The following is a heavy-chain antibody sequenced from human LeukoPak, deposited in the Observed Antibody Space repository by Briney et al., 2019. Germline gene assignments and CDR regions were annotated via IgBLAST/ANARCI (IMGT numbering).Heavy chain of an antibody. V-gene: IGHV4-34*01. Sequence: SETLSLTCAVYGGSFSGYYWSWIRQPPGKGLDLIGEINHSGSTNYNPSPNRRVTISIDTSQTKYSLKLSSVTAADAAVYYCARVITLEAWIQLWITGWFDPWGQGTLVTVSS. CDR1: GGSFSGYY. D-gene: IGHD5-18*01. J-gene: IGHJ5*02. CDR2: INHSGST. CDR3: ARVITLEAWIQLWITGWFDP.